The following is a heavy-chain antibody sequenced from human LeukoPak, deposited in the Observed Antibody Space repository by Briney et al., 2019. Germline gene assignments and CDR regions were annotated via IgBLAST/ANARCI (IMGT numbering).Heavy chain of an antibody. CDR2: IYHSGST. V-gene: IGHV4-4*02. Sequence: PSETLSLTCAVSGGSLSRCNWWSWVRQPPGKGLEWIGEIYHSGSTNYNPSLKSLVTISVDKYKIQFSLKLSSVTAADTAVYYCARDRYSSSWYRWFDPWGQGTLVTVSS. CDR1: GGSLSRCNW. D-gene: IGHD6-13*01. J-gene: IGHJ5*02. CDR3: ARDRYSSSWYRWFDP.